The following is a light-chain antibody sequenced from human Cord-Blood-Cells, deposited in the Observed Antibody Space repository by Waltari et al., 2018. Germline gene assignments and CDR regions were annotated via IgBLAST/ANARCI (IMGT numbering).Light chain of an antibody. CDR1: NSDVVGNNY. CDR2: DDS. J-gene: IGLJ2*01. V-gene: IGLV2-14*01. CDR3: SSYASSSTLGV. Sequence: QPALPPPPPSSASPGQSITISCTGANSDVVGNNYVSWYQQHPGKAPKLMSYDDSKRPSGVSNRFSGSKSGNTASLTISGLQAEDEADYYCSSYASSSTLGVFGGGTKLTVL.